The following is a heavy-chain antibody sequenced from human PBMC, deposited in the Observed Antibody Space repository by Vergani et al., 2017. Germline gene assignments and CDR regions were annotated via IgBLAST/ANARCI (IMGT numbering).Heavy chain of an antibody. CDR3: ARAVEWSGYFLDY. J-gene: IGHJ4*02. Sequence: EVQLVESGGGLVKPGGSLRLSCAASGFTFSSYSMNWVRQAPGKGLEWVSSISSSSSYIYYADSVKGRFTISRDNAKNSLYLQMNSLRAEDTAVYYCARAVEWSGYFLDYWGQGTLVTVSS. V-gene: IGHV3-21*01. CDR2: ISSSSSYI. CDR1: GFTFSSYS. D-gene: IGHD3-3*01.